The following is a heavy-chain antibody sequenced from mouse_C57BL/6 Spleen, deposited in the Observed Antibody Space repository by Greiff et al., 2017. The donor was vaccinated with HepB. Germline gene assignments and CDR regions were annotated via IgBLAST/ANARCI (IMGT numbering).Heavy chain of an antibody. Sequence: QVQLKQPGAELVKPGASVKLSCKASGYTFTSYWMQWVKQRPGQGLEWIGEIDPSDSYTNYNQKFKGKATLTVDTSSSTAYMQLSSLTSEDSAVYYCARSDTTVVGEAFDYWGQGTTLTVSS. CDR3: ARSDTTVVGEAFDY. J-gene: IGHJ2*01. CDR1: GYTFTSYW. V-gene: IGHV1-50*01. D-gene: IGHD1-1*01. CDR2: IDPSDSYT.